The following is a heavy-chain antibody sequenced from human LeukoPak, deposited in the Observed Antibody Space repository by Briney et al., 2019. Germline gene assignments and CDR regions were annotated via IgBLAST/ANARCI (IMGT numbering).Heavy chain of an antibody. J-gene: IGHJ3*02. V-gene: IGHV3-9*03. CDR1: GFTFSSYG. CDR3: AKGVSEYSSGRDAFDI. Sequence: PGGSLRLSCAASGFTFSSYGMHWVRQAPGKGLEWVSGISWNSGSIGYADSVKGRFTISRDNAKNSLYLQMNSLRAEDMALYYCAKGVSEYSSGRDAFDIWGQGTMVTVSS. D-gene: IGHD6-19*01. CDR2: ISWNSGSI.